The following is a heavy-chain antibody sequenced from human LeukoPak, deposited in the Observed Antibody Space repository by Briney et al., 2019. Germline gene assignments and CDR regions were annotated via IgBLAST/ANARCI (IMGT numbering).Heavy chain of an antibody. J-gene: IGHJ4*02. D-gene: IGHD6-13*01. CDR3: ARGTNSSSWYAIFDY. CDR2: INHSGSS. CDR1: GGSFSGYY. Sequence: SETLSLTCAVYGGSFSGYYWRWIRQPPGKGLEWIGEINHSGSSKYNPSLKSRVTISVDTSKNQFSLKLSSVTAADTAVYYCARGTNSSSWYAIFDYWGQGTLVTVSS. V-gene: IGHV4-34*01.